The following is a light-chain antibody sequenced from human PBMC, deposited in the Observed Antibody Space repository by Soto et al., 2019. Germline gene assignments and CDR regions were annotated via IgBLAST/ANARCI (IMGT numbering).Light chain of an antibody. CDR2: SNN. CDR3: AAWDDSLIGVV. J-gene: IGLJ2*01. Sequence: QSVLTQPPSASGTPGQRVTISCSGSSSNIGSNTVNWYQQLPGTAPKLLIYSNNQRPSGVPHRFSGSKSGTSASLAISGLQSEDEADYYCAAWDDSLIGVVFGGGTKLTVL. CDR1: SSNIGSNT. V-gene: IGLV1-44*01.